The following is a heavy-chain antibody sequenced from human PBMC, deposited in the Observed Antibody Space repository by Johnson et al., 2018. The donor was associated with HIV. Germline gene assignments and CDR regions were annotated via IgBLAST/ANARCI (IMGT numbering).Heavy chain of an antibody. CDR3: TTVYCSSTSCYSYAFDI. J-gene: IGHJ3*02. Sequence: EVQLVESGGGVVQPGRSLRLSCAASGFTVSSNYMSWVRQAPGKGLEWVGRIKSKTDGGTTDYAAPVKGRFTISRDDSKNTLYLQMNSLKIEDTAVYYCTTVYCSSTSCYSYAFDIWGQGTMVTVSS. CDR1: GFTVSSNY. D-gene: IGHD2-2*01. CDR2: IKSKTDGGTT. V-gene: IGHV3-15*01.